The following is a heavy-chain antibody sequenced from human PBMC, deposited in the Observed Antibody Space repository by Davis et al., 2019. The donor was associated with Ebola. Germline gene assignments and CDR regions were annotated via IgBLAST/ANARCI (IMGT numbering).Heavy chain of an antibody. CDR3: ARAPPGIQGLILFDN. J-gene: IGHJ4*02. V-gene: IGHV3-74*01. Sequence: HTGGSLRLSCAASGFNFAFHSMSWVRQAPGKGLVWVARIRSDGSSATYADSVKGRFTISRDNSMNTLDLQIYNLRTDDTAVYYCARAPPGIQGLILFDNWGQGTLVTVSS. CDR1: GFNFAFHS. D-gene: IGHD3-10*01. CDR2: IRSDGSSA.